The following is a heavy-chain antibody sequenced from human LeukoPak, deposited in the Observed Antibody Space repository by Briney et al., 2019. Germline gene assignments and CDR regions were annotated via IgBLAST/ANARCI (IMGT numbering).Heavy chain of an antibody. Sequence: GGSLRLSCVASGFTFDTYTMNWVRQAPGKGLEWVSSISSKSGYIHYADSVKGRFIISRDNAKNSLSLQMNSLRAEDTAVYYCARVRTAYYPDYWGQGTLVTVS. CDR3: ARVRTAYYPDY. D-gene: IGHD3/OR15-3a*01. V-gene: IGHV3-21*01. CDR1: GFTFDTYT. J-gene: IGHJ4*02. CDR2: ISSKSGYI.